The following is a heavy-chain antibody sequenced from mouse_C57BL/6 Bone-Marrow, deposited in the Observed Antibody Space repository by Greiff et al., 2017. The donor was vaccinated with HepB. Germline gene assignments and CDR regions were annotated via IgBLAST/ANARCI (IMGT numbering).Heavy chain of an antibody. Sequence: VKLLESGPELVKPGASVKISCKASGYAFSSSWMNWVKQRPGKGLEWIGRIYPGDGDTNYNGKFKGKATLTADKSSSTAYMQLSSLTSEDSAVYFCARRGYAYYSNYVGGYAMDYWGQGTSVTVSS. D-gene: IGHD2-5*01. J-gene: IGHJ4*01. CDR1: GYAFSSSW. CDR2: IYPGDGDT. CDR3: ARRGYAYYSNYVGGYAMDY. V-gene: IGHV1-82*01.